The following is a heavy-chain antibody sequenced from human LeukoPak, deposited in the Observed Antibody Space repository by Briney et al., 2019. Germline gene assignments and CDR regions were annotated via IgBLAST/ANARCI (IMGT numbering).Heavy chain of an antibody. V-gene: IGHV4-4*07. D-gene: IGHD3-22*01. J-gene: IGHJ4*02. Sequence: PSETLSLTCTVSGGYISSYYWSWIRQPAGKGLEWVGRIYTSGSTNYNPSLKSRVTMSVDTSKNQFSLKLSSVTAADTAVYYCARQNSWDYDSSLKNWGQGTLVTVSS. CDR2: IYTSGST. CDR3: ARQNSWDYDSSLKN. CDR1: GGYISSYY.